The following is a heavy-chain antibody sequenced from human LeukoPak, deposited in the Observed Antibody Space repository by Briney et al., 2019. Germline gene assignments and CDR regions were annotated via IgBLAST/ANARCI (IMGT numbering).Heavy chain of an antibody. Sequence: SETLSLTCTVSGYSISSGYYWGWIRQPPGKGLEWISNFYHGGSTYYNPSLKSRVTMSGDTSKNQFSLNLSSVTAADTAVYYCARESSGTYYNPLGYMDVWGKGTTVTVSS. CDR1: GYSISSGYY. V-gene: IGHV4-38-2*02. D-gene: IGHD3-10*01. J-gene: IGHJ6*03. CDR3: ARESSGTYYNPLGYMDV. CDR2: FYHGGST.